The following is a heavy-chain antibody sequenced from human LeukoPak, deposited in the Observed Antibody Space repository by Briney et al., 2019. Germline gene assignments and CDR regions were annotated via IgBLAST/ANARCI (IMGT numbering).Heavy chain of an antibody. V-gene: IGHV3-30-3*01. D-gene: IGHD3-9*01. Sequence: QPGRSLRLSCAASGFTFSSYAMHWVRQAPGKGLDWVAVISYDGNNKYYADSVKGRFTISRDNSKNTLYLEMNSLRREDTAVYYCARGRHYDTLSGYLDHWGQGTLVTVSS. CDR3: ARGRHYDTLSGYLDH. J-gene: IGHJ4*02. CDR1: GFTFSSYA. CDR2: ISYDGNNK.